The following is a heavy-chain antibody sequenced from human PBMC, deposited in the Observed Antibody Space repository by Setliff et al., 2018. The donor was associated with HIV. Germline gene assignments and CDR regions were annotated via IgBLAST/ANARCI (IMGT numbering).Heavy chain of an antibody. V-gene: IGHV1-2*02. CDR2: MNPNSGDT. J-gene: IGHJ5*02. CDR3: AREGVGGNWFDP. Sequence: GASVKVSCKTSGYTFSADYMHWVRQAPGQGLEWMGWMNPNSGDTKSAQKFQGRVTMTRDTSISTAYMELSRLRSDDTALYYCAREGVGGNWFDPWGQGTLVTVSS. D-gene: IGHD1-26*01. CDR1: GYTFSADY.